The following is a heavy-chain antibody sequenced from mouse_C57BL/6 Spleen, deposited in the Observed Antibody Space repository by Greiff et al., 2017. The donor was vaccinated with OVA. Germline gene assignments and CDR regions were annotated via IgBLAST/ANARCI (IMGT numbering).Heavy chain of an antibody. J-gene: IGHJ4*01. D-gene: IGHD2-4*01. CDR1: GYTFTSYW. V-gene: IGHV1-64*01. CDR3: ASGRLPYAMDY. CDR2: IHPNSGST. Sequence: VQLQQPGAELVKPGASVKLSCKASGYTFTSYWMHWVKQRPGQGLEWIGKIHPNSGSTNYNEKFKSKATLTVDKSSSTAYMPLSSLPSEDSAVYYYASGRLPYAMDYWGQGTSVTVSS.